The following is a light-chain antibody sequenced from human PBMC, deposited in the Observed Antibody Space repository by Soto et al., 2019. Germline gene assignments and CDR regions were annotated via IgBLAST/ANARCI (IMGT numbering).Light chain of an antibody. J-gene: IGKJ2*01. CDR2: DAS. CDR1: QSINSRS. CDR3: QQYVASPYT. V-gene: IGKV3-20*01. Sequence: DIVLTQSPGTLSLSPCERATLSGGASQSINSRSLAWYQQKPGQAPRLLIYDASSRATGIPDRFSASGSGTDFTLTISSLEPEDFAVYYCQQYVASPYTFGQGTKVDIK.